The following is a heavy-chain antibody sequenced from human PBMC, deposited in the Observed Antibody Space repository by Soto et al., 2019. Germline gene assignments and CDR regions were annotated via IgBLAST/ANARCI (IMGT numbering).Heavy chain of an antibody. D-gene: IGHD6-19*01. Sequence: PGGSLRLSCAASGFTFHDYAMHWVRQGQGKGLEWVSGITWNSGSIDYADSVKGRFTISRDNAKNSLYLQMNSLRPEDTALYYCAKDIRECSSGWTYFDYWGHGTLVTVSS. CDR2: ITWNSGSI. CDR3: AKDIRECSSGWTYFDY. J-gene: IGHJ4*01. V-gene: IGHV3-9*01. CDR1: GFTFHDYA.